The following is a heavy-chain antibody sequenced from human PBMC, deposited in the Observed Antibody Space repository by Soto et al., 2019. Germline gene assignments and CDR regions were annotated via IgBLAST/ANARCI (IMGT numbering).Heavy chain of an antibody. J-gene: IGHJ4*02. V-gene: IGHV3-74*01. CDR2: INSDGSTT. CDR1: GFTFSSYW. D-gene: IGHD5-18*01. Sequence: EVQLVESGGGLVQPGGSLRLSCAASGFTFSSYWMLWVRQAPGKGLVWVSRINSDGSTTSYADSVKGRFTISRDNAKHTLYLHMNSLRSEDTAVYYCARVNPGYSYVKYWGQGTLVTVSS. CDR3: ARVNPGYSYVKY.